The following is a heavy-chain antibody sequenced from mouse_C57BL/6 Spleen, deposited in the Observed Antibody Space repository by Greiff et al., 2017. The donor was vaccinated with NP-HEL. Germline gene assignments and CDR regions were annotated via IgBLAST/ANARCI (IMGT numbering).Heavy chain of an antibody. V-gene: IGHV1-82*01. CDR1: GYAFSSSW. CDR2: IYPGDGDT. D-gene: IGHD2-4*01. J-gene: IGHJ2*01. Sequence: QVQLQQSGPELVKPGASVKISCKASGYAFSSSWMNWVKQRPGKGLEWIGRIYPGDGDTNYNGKFKGKATLTADKSSSTAYMQLSSLTSEDSAVYFCAGYDYDVDYWGQGTTLTVAS. CDR3: AGYDYDVDY.